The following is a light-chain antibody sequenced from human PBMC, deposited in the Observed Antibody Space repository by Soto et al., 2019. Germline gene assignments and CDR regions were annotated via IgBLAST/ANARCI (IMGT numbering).Light chain of an antibody. Sequence: QSALTQPASVSGSPGQSITISCTGTSSDVGGYDYVSWYQQHPDKAPKLMIYEVTNRPSGVSDRFSGSKSGNTASLTISGLQAEDEAHYYCSSYTTTNTWVFGGGTKLTVL. CDR1: SSDVGGYDY. J-gene: IGLJ3*02. V-gene: IGLV2-14*01. CDR2: EVT. CDR3: SSYTTTNTWV.